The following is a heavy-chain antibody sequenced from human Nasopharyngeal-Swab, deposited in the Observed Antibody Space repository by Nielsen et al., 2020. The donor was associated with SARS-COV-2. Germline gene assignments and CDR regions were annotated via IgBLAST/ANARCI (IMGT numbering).Heavy chain of an antibody. CDR3: ARDSKVRVVGFDY. V-gene: IGHV3-7*01. CDR1: GFTFSSYW. D-gene: IGHD3-10*01. CDR2: IKQDGSEK. Sequence: GESLKISCAASGFTFSSYWMSWVRQAPGKGLEWVANIKQDGSEKYYVDSVKDRFTISRDNAKNSLYLQMNSLRAEDTAVYYCARDSKVRVVGFDYWGQGTLVTVSS. J-gene: IGHJ4*02.